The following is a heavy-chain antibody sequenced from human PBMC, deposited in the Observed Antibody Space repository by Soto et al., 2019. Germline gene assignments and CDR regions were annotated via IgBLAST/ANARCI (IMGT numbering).Heavy chain of an antibody. CDR1: GFTFSSYA. CDR3: AKARVGAGLVFDY. Sequence: PGGSLRLSCAASGFTFSSYAMSWVRPAPGKGLEWVSAISGSGGSTYYADSVKGRFTISRDNSKSTLYLQMNSLRAEDTAVYYCAKARVGAGLVFDYWGQGTLVTVSS. CDR2: ISGSGGST. J-gene: IGHJ4*02. D-gene: IGHD1-26*01. V-gene: IGHV3-23*01.